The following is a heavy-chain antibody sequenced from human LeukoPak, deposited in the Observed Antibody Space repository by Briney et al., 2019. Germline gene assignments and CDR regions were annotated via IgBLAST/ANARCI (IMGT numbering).Heavy chain of an antibody. CDR3: AREIVVVREGNWFDP. J-gene: IGHJ5*02. Sequence: SETLSLTCTVSGGSISSSSYYWGWIRQPPGKGLEWIGSIYYSGSTYYNPSLKSRVTISVDTSKNQFSLKLSSVTAADTAVYYCAREIVVVREGNWFDPWGQGTLVTVSS. V-gene: IGHV4-39*07. D-gene: IGHD3-10*01. CDR1: GGSISSSSYY. CDR2: IYYSGST.